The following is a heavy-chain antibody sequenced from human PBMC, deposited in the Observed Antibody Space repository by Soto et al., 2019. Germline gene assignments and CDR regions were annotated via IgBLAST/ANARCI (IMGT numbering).Heavy chain of an antibody. CDR3: ASGVVATIWRYYYYGMDV. CDR2: IYYSGST. Sequence: SETLSLTCTVSGGSISSSSYYWGWIRQPPGKGLEWIGSIYYSGSTYYNPSLKSRVTISVDTSKNQFSLKLSSVTAADTAVYYCASGVVATIWRYYYYGMDVWGQGTTVT. J-gene: IGHJ6*02. V-gene: IGHV4-39*01. D-gene: IGHD5-12*01. CDR1: GGSISSSSYY.